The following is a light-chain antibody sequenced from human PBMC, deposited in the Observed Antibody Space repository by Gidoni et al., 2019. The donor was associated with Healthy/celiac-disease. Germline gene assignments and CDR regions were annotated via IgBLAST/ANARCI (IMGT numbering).Light chain of an antibody. J-gene: IGLJ2*01. CDR1: SSDVGSYNR. Sequence: QSALTQPPSVSGSPGPSVTISCTGTSSDVGSYNRVSWYQQPPGTAPKLMIYEVSNRPSGGPDRFSGSKSGNTASLTISGLQAEDEADYYCSSYTSSSTVVFGGGTKLTVL. V-gene: IGLV2-18*02. CDR2: EVS. CDR3: SSYTSSSTVV.